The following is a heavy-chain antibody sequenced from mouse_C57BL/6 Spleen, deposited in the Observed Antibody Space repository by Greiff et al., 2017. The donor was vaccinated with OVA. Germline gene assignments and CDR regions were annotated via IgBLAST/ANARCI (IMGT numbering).Heavy chain of an antibody. CDR3: ARYIGANCVFDY. CDR1: GFTFTDYY. Sequence: DVKLVESGGGLVQPGGSLSLSCAASGFTFTDYYMSWVRQPPGKALEWLGFIRNKANGYTTEYSASVKGRFTISRDNSKSILYLQINALRAEDSATYYCARYIGANCVFDYWGQGTTLTVSS. D-gene: IGHD4-1*01. CDR2: IRNKANGYTT. J-gene: IGHJ2*01. V-gene: IGHV7-3*01.